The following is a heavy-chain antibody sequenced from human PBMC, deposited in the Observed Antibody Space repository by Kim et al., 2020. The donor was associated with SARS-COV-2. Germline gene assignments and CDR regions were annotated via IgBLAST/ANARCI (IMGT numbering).Heavy chain of an antibody. CDR2: LSNSADRT. CDR1: GFSSSNYA. Sequence: GGSLRLSCAVSGFSSSNYAMTWVRQTPGKGLEWVSTLSNSADRTYYADSVKGRFTISRDNSKNTLYLQMNSLRAEDTALYYCAKGVMAVTNRFSFDYWGQGTLVTVSS. D-gene: IGHD4-17*01. V-gene: IGHV3-23*01. J-gene: IGHJ4*02. CDR3: AKGVMAVTNRFSFDY.